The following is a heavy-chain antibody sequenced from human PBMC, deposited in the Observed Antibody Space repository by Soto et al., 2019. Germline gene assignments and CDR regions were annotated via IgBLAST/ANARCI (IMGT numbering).Heavy chain of an antibody. CDR3: ARGEQYSGRIFDY. V-gene: IGHV6-1*01. CDR1: GDSVSSNSAA. CDR2: TYYRSKWYN. Sequence: SQTLSLTCGISGDSVSSNSAAWNWLRQSPSRGLGWLGRTYYRSKWYNDYAVSVESRITINPDTSKNHFSLQLNFVTPEDTAVYSCARGEQYSGRIFDYWGQGTLVTVSS. D-gene: IGHD1-26*01. J-gene: IGHJ4*02.